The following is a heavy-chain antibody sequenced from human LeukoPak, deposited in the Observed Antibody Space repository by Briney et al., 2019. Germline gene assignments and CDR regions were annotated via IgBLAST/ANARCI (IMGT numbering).Heavy chain of an antibody. Sequence: GASVKVSCKASGGTFSSYAISWVRQAPGQGLEWMGGIIPIFGTANYAQKFQGRVTITADKSTSTAYMELSSLRSEDTAVYYCARRPQNRYNWNDRSSGWFDPWGQGTLVTVSS. V-gene: IGHV1-69*06. J-gene: IGHJ5*02. CDR2: IIPIFGTA. CDR3: ARRPQNRYNWNDRSSGWFDP. CDR1: GGTFSSYA. D-gene: IGHD1-1*01.